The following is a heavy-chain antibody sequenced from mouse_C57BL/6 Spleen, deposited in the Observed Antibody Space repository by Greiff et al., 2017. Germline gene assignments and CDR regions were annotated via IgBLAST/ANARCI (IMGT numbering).Heavy chain of an antibody. D-gene: IGHD4-1*01. CDR1: GYTFTSYW. CDR3: ARKLTGTYYAMDY. V-gene: IGHV1-55*01. CDR2: IYPGSGST. J-gene: IGHJ4*01. Sequence: QVQLQQPGAELVKPGASVKMSCKASGYTFTSYWITWVKQRPGQGLEWIGDIYPGSGSTNYNEKFKSKATLTVDTSSSTAYMQLSSLTSEDSAVYYCARKLTGTYYAMDYWSQGTSDTVSS.